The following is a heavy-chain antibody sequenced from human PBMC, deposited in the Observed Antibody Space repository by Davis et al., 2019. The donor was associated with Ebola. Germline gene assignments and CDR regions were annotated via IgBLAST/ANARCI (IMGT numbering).Heavy chain of an antibody. CDR2: ISSGSFTI. Sequence: GESLKISCAASGFTFSSYAMSWVRQAPGKGLEWVAFISSGSFTIHYADSVKGRFTISRDNAKNSLFLQMNSLRDEDTAVYYCARWSILGQWGQGTLVTVSS. D-gene: IGHD3-3*01. V-gene: IGHV3-48*02. J-gene: IGHJ4*02. CDR3: ARWSILGQ. CDR1: GFTFSSYA.